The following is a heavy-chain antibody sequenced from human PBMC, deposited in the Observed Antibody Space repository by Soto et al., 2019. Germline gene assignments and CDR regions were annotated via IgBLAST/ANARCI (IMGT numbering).Heavy chain of an antibody. CDR3: ARGPRFGDWLGRHYYYYYMDV. J-gene: IGHJ6*03. CDR1: GYTFTSYD. V-gene: IGHV1-8*01. Sequence: GASVKVSCKASGYTFTSYDINWVRQATGQGLEWMGWMNPNSGNTGYAQKFQGRVTMTRNTSISTAYMELSSLRSEDTAVYYCARGPRFGDWLGRHYYYYYMDVWGKGTTVTVSS. CDR2: MNPNSGNT. D-gene: IGHD3-9*01.